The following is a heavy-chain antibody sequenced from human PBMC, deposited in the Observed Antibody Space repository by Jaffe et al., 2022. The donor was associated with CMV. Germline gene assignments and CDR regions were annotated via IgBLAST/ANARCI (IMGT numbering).Heavy chain of an antibody. CDR3: ARPYCSSTSCAPAFGMDV. V-gene: IGHV2-26*01. CDR2: IFSNDEK. J-gene: IGHJ6*02. CDR1: GFSLSNARMG. Sequence: QVTLKESGPVLVKPTETLTLTCTVSGFSLSNARMGVSWIRQPPGKALEWLAHIFSNDEKSYSTSLKSRLTISKDTSKSQVVLTMTNMDPVDTATYYCARPYCSSTSCAPAFGMDVWGQGTTVTVSS. D-gene: IGHD2-2*01.